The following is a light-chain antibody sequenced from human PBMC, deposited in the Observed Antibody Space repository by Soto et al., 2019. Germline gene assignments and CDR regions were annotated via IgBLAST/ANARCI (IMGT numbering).Light chain of an antibody. J-gene: IGKJ3*01. V-gene: IGKV1-33*01. Sequence: DIQMTQSPSSLSASVGDRVTITCQASQDISNYLNWYQQKPGKAPKLLIYDASNLETGVPSRFSGRGSGTDFTFTISSLQPEDFATYYCPQHDNLPFTFGPGTKVDIK. CDR3: PQHDNLPFT. CDR1: QDISNY. CDR2: DAS.